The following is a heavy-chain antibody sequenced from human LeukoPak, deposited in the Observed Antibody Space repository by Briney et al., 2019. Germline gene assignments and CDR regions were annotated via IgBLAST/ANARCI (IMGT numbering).Heavy chain of an antibody. CDR1: GYNFGTSW. D-gene: IGHD6-25*01. J-gene: IGHJ6*02. CDR3: GRRVSGSIGGYYHYGLDV. V-gene: IGHV5-51*01. Sequence: GESLKISCKGSGYNFGTSWIAWVRQMPGKGLEWMGIVYPGDSVTRYSPSFQGQITISADKSIRTAYLQWSSLKASDTAMYYCGRRVSGSIGGYYHYGLDVWGQGTTVTVSS. CDR2: VYPGDSVT.